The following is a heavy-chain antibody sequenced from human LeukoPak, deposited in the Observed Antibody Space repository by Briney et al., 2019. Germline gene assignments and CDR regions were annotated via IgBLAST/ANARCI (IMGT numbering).Heavy chain of an antibody. V-gene: IGHV1-24*01. CDR2: FDPEDGET. CDR3: ATLYYDSSGYYFDY. D-gene: IGHD3-22*01. J-gene: IGHJ4*02. CDR1: GYTLTELS. Sequence: GASVKVSCKVSGYTLTELSMHSVRQAPGKGLEWMGGFDPEDGETIYAQKFQGRVTMTEDTSTDTAYMELSSLRSDDTAVYYCATLYYDSSGYYFDYWGQGTLVTVSS.